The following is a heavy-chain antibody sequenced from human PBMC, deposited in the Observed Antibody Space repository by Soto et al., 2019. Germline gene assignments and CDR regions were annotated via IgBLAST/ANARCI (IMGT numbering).Heavy chain of an antibody. CDR3: ARGYCSGGSCYSDPDLNRPELSPRGFDY. CDR2: IYYSGST. J-gene: IGHJ4*02. Sequence: QVQLQESGPGLVKPSQTLSLTCTVSGGSISSGGYYWSWIRQHPGKGLEWIGYIYYSGSTYYNPSLKSRVTISVDTSKNQFSLKLSSVTAADTAVYYCARGYCSGGSCYSDPDLNRPELSPRGFDYWGQGTLVTVSS. CDR1: GGSISSGGYY. V-gene: IGHV4-31*03. D-gene: IGHD2-15*01.